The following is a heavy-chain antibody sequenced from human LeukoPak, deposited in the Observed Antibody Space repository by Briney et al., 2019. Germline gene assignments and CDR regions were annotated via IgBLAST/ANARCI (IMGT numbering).Heavy chain of an antibody. CDR3: ARDLVRTGTYYFDC. D-gene: IGHD1-1*01. J-gene: IGHJ4*02. CDR2: IYTSGST. V-gene: IGHV4-4*07. CDR1: GGSISSYY. Sequence: SETLSLTCTVSGGSISSYYWSWIRQPAGKGLEWIGRIYTSGSTKYNPSLKSRVTMSVDTSKNQLSLKLSSVTAADTAVYYCARDLVRTGTYYFDCWGQGTLVTVSS.